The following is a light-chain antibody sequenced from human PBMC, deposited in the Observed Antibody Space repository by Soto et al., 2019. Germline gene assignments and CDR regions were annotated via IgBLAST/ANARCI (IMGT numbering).Light chain of an antibody. J-gene: IGKJ5*01. CDR2: NAS. Sequence: EIVLTQSPATLSLSPGERATLSCRASQSVRGYLAWYQQKPGQAPRLLIYNASNRTTGIPARFSGSGSGTDFTLTISSLEPEDFAVYYCQQRSNWPPEVTFGPGTRLEIK. V-gene: IGKV3-11*01. CDR3: QQRSNWPPEVT. CDR1: QSVRGY.